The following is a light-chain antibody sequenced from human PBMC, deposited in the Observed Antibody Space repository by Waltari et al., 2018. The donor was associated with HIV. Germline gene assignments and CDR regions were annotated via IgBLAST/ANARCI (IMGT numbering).Light chain of an antibody. V-gene: IGKV4-1*01. J-gene: IGKJ5*01. Sequence: DIVVTKSPDSLAVSLGERATVNCKSSQSVLYSSNNKNYLAWYQQRPGQPPRLLIYWASVRDSGVPDRFSGSGSGTDFTLTISSLQAEDVATYYCQQYVTTPITFGQGTRLEIK. CDR2: WAS. CDR1: QSVLYSSNNKNY. CDR3: QQYVTTPIT.